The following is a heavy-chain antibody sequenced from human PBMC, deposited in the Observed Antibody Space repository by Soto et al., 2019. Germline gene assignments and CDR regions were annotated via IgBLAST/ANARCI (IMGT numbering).Heavy chain of an antibody. V-gene: IGHV3-23*01. D-gene: IGHD3-10*01. CDR2: ISGSGGST. Sequence: PGGSLRLSCAASGFTFSSYAMSWVRQAPGKGLEWVSGISGSGGSTYYADSVKGRFTISRDNSKNTLHLQMKSLRAEDTAVYYCAKEDYGSGSYDYWGRGTLVTVSS. J-gene: IGHJ4*02. CDR3: AKEDYGSGSYDY. CDR1: GFTFSSYA.